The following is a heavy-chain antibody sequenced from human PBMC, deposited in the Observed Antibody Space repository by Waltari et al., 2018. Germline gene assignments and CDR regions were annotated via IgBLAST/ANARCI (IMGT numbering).Heavy chain of an antibody. J-gene: IGHJ3*01. CDR1: GVSITSTNHY. D-gene: IGHD5-12*01. V-gene: IGHV4-39*01. Sequence: QLQLQESGPGLVKPSETLSLTCSVSGVSITSTNHYWGWIRQPPGQGLEWIGTMSYSGATYSSPSLKSRVTISRDTSKNQLSLKLGSVTAADTAVYYCATYIGASVGTAAFDVWGQGTMVTVSS. CDR2: MSYSGAT. CDR3: ATYIGASVGTAAFDV.